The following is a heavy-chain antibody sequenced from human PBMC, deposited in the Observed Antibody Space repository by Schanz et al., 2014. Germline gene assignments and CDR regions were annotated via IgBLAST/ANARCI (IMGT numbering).Heavy chain of an antibody. CDR2: ISSSSTYI. D-gene: IGHD3-3*01. J-gene: IGHJ4*02. V-gene: IGHV3-21*02. Sequence: DVQLVESGGGLVKPGGSLRLSCAASGFTFSTYTMNWVRQAPGKGLEWVSSISSSSTYIYYTDSLKGRFTISRDNAKNSLYLQMDSLRAEDTAMYYCARDKSRTYYGFNPIIYWGQGTLVTVSS. CDR1: GFTFSTYT. CDR3: ARDKSRTYYGFNPIIY.